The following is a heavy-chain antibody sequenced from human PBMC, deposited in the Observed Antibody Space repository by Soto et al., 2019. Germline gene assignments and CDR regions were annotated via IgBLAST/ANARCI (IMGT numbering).Heavy chain of an antibody. CDR2: INHSGTT. Sequence: SETLSLTCAVYGGSFSGYYWSWIRQSPGKGLEWIAEINHSGTTNYNPSLQSRVTMSVDTSKNQFSLKLSSVTAADTAVYYCARAVAGSGAIGDYWGQGTLVTVS. CDR1: GGSFSGYY. CDR3: ARAVAGSGAIGDY. V-gene: IGHV4-34*01. D-gene: IGHD6-19*01. J-gene: IGHJ4*02.